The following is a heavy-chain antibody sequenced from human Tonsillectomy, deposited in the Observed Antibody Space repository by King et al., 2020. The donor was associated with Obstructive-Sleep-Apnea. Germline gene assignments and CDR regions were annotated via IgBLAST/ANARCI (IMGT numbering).Heavy chain of an antibody. CDR3: ARDRARFVVVPAVNGFDY. D-gene: IGHD2-2*01. CDR1: GFTFSDYY. J-gene: IGHJ4*02. Sequence: VQLVESGGGLVKPGGSLRLSCAASGFTFSDYYMSWIRQAPGKGLEWVSYISSSSSTIYYADSVKGRFTISRDNAKNSLYLQMNSLRAEDTAVYYCARDRARFVVVPAVNGFDYWGQGTLVTVSS. V-gene: IGHV3-11*01. CDR2: ISSSSSTI.